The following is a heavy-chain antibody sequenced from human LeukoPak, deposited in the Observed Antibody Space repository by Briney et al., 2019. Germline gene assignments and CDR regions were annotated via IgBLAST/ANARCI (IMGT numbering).Heavy chain of an antibody. CDR3: AKDPRRYSRTGGYFDY. CDR2: ISYDGSDK. J-gene: IGHJ4*02. D-gene: IGHD6-13*01. V-gene: IGHV3-30*18. CDR1: RFTFSNYV. Sequence: GGSLRLSCAASRFTFSNYVMHWVRQAPGKGLEWVAVISYDGSDKYYADSVKGRFTISRDNSKNTLYLQTNSLRAEDTAVYYCAKDPRRYSRTGGYFDYWGQGTLVTVSS.